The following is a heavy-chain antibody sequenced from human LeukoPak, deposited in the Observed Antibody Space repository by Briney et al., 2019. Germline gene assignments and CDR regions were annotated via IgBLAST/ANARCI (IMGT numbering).Heavy chain of an antibody. CDR1: GFTVSSNY. Sequence: GGSLRLSCAASGFTVSSNYMSWVRQAPGKGLGWVSVIYSGGSTYYADSVKGRFTISRDNSKNTLYLQMNSLRAEDTAVYYCAREATRGEGDYWGQGTLVTVSS. CDR2: IYSGGST. J-gene: IGHJ4*02. V-gene: IGHV3-53*01. CDR3: AREATRGEGDY. D-gene: IGHD5-24*01.